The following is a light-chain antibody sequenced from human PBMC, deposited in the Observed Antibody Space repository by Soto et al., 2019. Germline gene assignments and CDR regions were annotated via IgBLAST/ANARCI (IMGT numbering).Light chain of an antibody. J-gene: IGLJ2*01. Sequence: ALTQPASVSGSPGQSITISCTGTSSDVGGYNYVSWYQQHPGKAPKLMIYDVSNRPSGVSNRFSGSKSGNTASLTISGLQAEDEADYYCSSYTSSSTLGFGGGTKVTVL. V-gene: IGLV2-14*01. CDR1: SSDVGGYNY. CDR3: SSYTSSSTLG. CDR2: DVS.